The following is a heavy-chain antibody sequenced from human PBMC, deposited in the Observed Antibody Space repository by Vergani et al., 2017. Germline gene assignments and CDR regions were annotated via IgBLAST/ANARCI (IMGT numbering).Heavy chain of an antibody. D-gene: IGHD2-2*01. Sequence: EVQLVQSGAEVKKPGESLRISCKVSGYSFTSYWISWVRQMPGKGLEWMGRIDPSDSYTNYSPSVQRHVTISADKSISTAYLQWSSLKASDTAMYYCARRPRGVVKTPDAFDIWGQGTMVTVSS. J-gene: IGHJ3*02. CDR1: GYSFTSYW. V-gene: IGHV5-10-1*01. CDR3: ARRPRGVVKTPDAFDI. CDR2: IDPSDSYT.